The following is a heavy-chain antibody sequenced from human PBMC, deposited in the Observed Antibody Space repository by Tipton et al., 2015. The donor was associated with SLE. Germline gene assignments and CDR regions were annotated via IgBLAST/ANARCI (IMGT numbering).Heavy chain of an antibody. V-gene: IGHV3-66*01. CDR1: GFTVSSNY. D-gene: IGHD3-22*01. Sequence: SLRLSCAASGFTVSSNYMSWVRQAPGKGLEWVSVIYSGGSTFYADSVKGRFTISRDNSKNTLYLHMNSLRAEDTAVYYCARGAYYYDSSGYPFDYWGQGTLVTVSS. CDR3: ARGAYYYDSSGYPFDY. J-gene: IGHJ4*02. CDR2: IYSGGST.